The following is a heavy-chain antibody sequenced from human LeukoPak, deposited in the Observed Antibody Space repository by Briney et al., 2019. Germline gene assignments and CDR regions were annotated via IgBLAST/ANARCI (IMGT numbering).Heavy chain of an antibody. J-gene: IGHJ6*02. Sequence: ASVKVSCKASGYTFTGYYMHWVRQAPGQGLEWMGWINPNSGGTNYAQKFQGRVTMTRDTSISTAYMELSRLRPDDTAVYYCARNGEFVVVPASHYCYYGMDVWGQGTTVTVSS. V-gene: IGHV1-2*02. CDR2: INPNSGGT. CDR1: GYTFTGYY. CDR3: ARNGEFVVVPASHYCYYGMDV. D-gene: IGHD2-2*01.